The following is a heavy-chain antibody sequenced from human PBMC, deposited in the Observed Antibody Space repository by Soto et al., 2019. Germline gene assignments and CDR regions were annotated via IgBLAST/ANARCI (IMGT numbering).Heavy chain of an antibody. J-gene: IGHJ4*02. D-gene: IGHD2-21*02. Sequence: ASVKVSCKASGYTFTGYYMHWVRQAPGQGPEWLGWINAGVDGTIYSQRFQDRVRITRDTSANTVYLEVNSLTSEDTAVYYCAREVQGVTSFDYWGQGTLVTVSS. CDR3: AREVQGVTSFDY. V-gene: IGHV1-3*01. CDR2: INAGVDGT. CDR1: GYTFTGYY.